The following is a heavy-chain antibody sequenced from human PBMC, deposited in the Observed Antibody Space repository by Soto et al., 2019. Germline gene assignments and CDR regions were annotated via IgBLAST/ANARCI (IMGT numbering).Heavy chain of an antibody. J-gene: IGHJ3*02. D-gene: IGHD4-17*01. CDR3: AGGSGYGDSDAFDS. CDR2: MYSGGST. Sequence: GLTLRCSWSACGSTVSDIYISLVRQATDKGLELVSVMYSGGSTYGSDSVKGLFTIARYNTKNTLYLQMNSLRDEDTAVYYWAGGSGYGDSDAFDSWHRETRVT. CDR1: GSTVSDIY. V-gene: IGHV3-53*01.